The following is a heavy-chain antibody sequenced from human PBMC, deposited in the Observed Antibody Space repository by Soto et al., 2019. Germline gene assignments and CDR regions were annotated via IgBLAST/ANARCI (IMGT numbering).Heavy chain of an antibody. CDR3: ARDNSGDFWSGYSHYYFDY. CDR2: ISAYSGKA. J-gene: IGHJ4*02. Sequence: GASVKVSCKASGYTLTSYGISWVRQAPGQGLEWMGWISAYSGKANYAQKLQGRVTMTTDTSTRTAYMELRSLRSDDTAVYFCARDNSGDFWSGYSHYYFDYWGQGALVTVSS. V-gene: IGHV1-18*01. CDR1: GYTLTSYG. D-gene: IGHD3-3*01.